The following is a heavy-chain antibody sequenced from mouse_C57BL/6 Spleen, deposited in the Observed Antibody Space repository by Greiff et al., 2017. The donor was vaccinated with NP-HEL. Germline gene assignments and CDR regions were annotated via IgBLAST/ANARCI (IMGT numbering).Heavy chain of an antibody. CDR3: ASPPYYGSSYWYFDV. CDR1: GFTFSDYG. V-gene: IGHV5-17*01. Sequence: EVQGVESGGGLVKPGGSLKLSCAASGFTFSDYGMHWVRQAPEKGLEWVAYISSGSSTIYYVDTVKGRFTISRDNAKNTLFLQMTSLRSEDTAMYYCASPPYYGSSYWYFDVWGTGTTVTVSS. D-gene: IGHD1-1*01. CDR2: ISSGSSTI. J-gene: IGHJ1*03.